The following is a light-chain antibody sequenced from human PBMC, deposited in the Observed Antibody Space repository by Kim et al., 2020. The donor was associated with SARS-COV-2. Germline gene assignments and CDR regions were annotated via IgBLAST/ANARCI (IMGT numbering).Light chain of an antibody. Sequence: VSPGERAALSGRASQNVGSKLAWYQQKPGQAPRLLIYGASTRATGIPARFSGSGSGTEFTLTINSLQSEDFAVYYCQQYINWPPLTFGGGTKLEI. V-gene: IGKV3-15*01. CDR1: QNVGSK. CDR3: QQYINWPPLT. J-gene: IGKJ4*01. CDR2: GAS.